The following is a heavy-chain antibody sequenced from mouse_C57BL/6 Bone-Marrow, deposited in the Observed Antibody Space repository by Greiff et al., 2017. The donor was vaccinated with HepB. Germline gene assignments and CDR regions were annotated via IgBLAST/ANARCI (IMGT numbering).Heavy chain of an antibody. CDR2: IWRGGST. D-gene: IGHD2-2*01. CDR3: AKNNGYGRWFAY. V-gene: IGHV2-5*01. Sequence: VQLQQSGPGLVQPSQSLSITCTVSGFSLTSYGVHWVRQSPGKGLEWLGVIWRGGSTDYNAAFMSRLSITKDNSKSQVVFKMSSLQADDTAIYYCAKNNGYGRWFAYWGQGTLVTVSA. J-gene: IGHJ3*01. CDR1: GFSLTSYG.